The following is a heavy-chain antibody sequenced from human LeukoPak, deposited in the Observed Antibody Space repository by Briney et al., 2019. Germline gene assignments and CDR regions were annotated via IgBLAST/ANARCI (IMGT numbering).Heavy chain of an antibody. CDR1: GGSFSGYF. V-gene: IGHV4-34*01. D-gene: IGHD3-22*01. J-gene: IGHJ5*02. CDR2: INHSGRT. Sequence: SETLSLTCSVYGGSFSGYFWSWIRQPPGKGLEGIGEINHSGRTNYNPSLKSRVIISVDTSKNQISLKLSSVTAADTAVYYCARDQISMRGFDPWGQGTLVTVSS. CDR3: ARDQISMRGFDP.